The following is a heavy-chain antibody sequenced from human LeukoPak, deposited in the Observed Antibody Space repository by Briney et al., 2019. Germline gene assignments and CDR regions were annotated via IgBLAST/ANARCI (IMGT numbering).Heavy chain of an antibody. CDR3: AKVPHWSSNDAFDI. CDR2: ISYDGSNK. CDR1: GFTFSSYG. D-gene: IGHD6-13*01. V-gene: IGHV3-30*18. J-gene: IGHJ3*02. Sequence: GGSLRLSCAASGFTFSSYGMHWVRQAPGKGLEWVAVISYDGSNKYYADSVKSRFTISRDNSKNTLYLQMNSLRAEDTAVYYCAKVPHWSSNDAFDIWGQGTMVTVSS.